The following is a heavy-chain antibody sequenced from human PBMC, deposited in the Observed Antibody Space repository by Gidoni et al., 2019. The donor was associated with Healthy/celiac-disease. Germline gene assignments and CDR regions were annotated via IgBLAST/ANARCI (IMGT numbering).Heavy chain of an antibody. CDR3: ARGHTYYYGSGSYPYGDY. J-gene: IGHJ4*02. D-gene: IGHD3-10*01. CDR1: GGSFRGYY. Sequence: QVQLQQWGAGRLKPSETLSLTCAVYGGSFRGYYWSWIRQPPGKGLEWIGEINHSGSTNYNPSLKSRVTISVDTSKNQFSLKLSSVTAADTAVYYCARGHTYYYGSGSYPYGDYWGQGTLVTVSS. V-gene: IGHV4-34*01. CDR2: INHSGST.